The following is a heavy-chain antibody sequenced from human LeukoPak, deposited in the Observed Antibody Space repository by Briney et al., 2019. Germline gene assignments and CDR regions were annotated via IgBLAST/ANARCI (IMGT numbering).Heavy chain of an antibody. Sequence: SQTLSLTCTVSGGSISSGGYYWSWIRQPPGKGLEWIGYIYHSGSTYYNPSLKSRVTISVDRSKNQFSLKLSSVTAADTAVYYCASQRISSSSGGDFDYWGQGTLVTVSS. V-gene: IGHV4-30-2*01. J-gene: IGHJ4*02. CDR1: GGSISSGGYY. D-gene: IGHD6-6*01. CDR2: IYHSGST. CDR3: ASQRISSSSGGDFDY.